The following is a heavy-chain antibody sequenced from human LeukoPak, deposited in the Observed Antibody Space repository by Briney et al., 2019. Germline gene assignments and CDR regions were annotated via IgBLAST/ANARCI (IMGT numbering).Heavy chain of an antibody. CDR1: GYTFTSYY. J-gene: IGHJ4*02. V-gene: IGHV1-46*01. D-gene: IGHD3-10*01. Sequence: ASVKVSCKASGYTFTSYYMHWVRQAPGQGLEWMGIINPSGGSTSYAQKFQGRVTMTRDTSTGTVYMELSSLRSEDTAVYYCARRSGSGSYPYYFDYWGQGTLVTVSS. CDR2: INPSGGST. CDR3: ARRSGSGSYPYYFDY.